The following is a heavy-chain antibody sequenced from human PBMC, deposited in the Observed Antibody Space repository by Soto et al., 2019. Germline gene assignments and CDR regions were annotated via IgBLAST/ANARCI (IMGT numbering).Heavy chain of an antibody. CDR2: IYYSGST. CDR1: GGSISSGGYY. V-gene: IGHV4-31*03. D-gene: IGHD3-22*01. CDR3: AREGFDYYDSRGYYY. J-gene: IGHJ4*02. Sequence: SETLSLTCTVSGGSISSGGYYWSWIRQHPGKGLEWIGYIYYSGSTYYNPSLKSRVTISVDTSKNQFSLKLSSVTAADTAVYYCAREGFDYYDSRGYYYWGQGTLVTVSS.